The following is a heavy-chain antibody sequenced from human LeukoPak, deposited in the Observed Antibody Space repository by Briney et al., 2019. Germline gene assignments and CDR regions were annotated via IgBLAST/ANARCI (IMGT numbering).Heavy chain of an antibody. CDR1: GFTFSSYG. J-gene: IGHJ3*02. Sequence: GGSLRLSCAASGFTFSSYGMHWVRQAPGKGLEWVAVISYDGSNKYYADSVKGRFTISRDNSKNTLYLQMNSLRAEDTAVYYCAKSDGYNYGEAFDIWGQGTMVTVSS. V-gene: IGHV3-30*18. CDR3: AKSDGYNYGEAFDI. CDR2: ISYDGSNK. D-gene: IGHD5-24*01.